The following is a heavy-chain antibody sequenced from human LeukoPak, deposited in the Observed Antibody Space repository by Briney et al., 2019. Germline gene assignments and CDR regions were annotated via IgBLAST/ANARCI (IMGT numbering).Heavy chain of an antibody. Sequence: GGSLRLSCAASGFTFSSYSMNWVRQAPGKGLEWVSYISSSSSTIYCADSVKGRFTISRDNAKNSLYLQMNSLRAEDTAVYYCARGVAAAGREIVFYYYYYMDVWGKGTTVTVSS. J-gene: IGHJ6*03. CDR1: GFTFSSYS. V-gene: IGHV3-48*04. D-gene: IGHD6-13*01. CDR2: ISSSSSTI. CDR3: ARGVAAAGREIVFYYYYYMDV.